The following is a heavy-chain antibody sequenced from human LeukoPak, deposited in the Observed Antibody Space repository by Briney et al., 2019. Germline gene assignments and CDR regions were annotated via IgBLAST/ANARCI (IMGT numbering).Heavy chain of an antibody. J-gene: IGHJ4*02. V-gene: IGHV1-18*01. CDR1: DYTFTSYG. Sequence: ASVKVSCKASDYTFTSYGISWVRQAPGQGLEWMGWISAYNGNTNYAQKLQGRVTMTTDTSTITAYMELRSPRSDDTAVYYCARSSSVTIPGYYFDYWGQGTLVTVSS. CDR3: ARSSSVTIPGYYFDY. D-gene: IGHD2-21*01. CDR2: ISAYNGNT.